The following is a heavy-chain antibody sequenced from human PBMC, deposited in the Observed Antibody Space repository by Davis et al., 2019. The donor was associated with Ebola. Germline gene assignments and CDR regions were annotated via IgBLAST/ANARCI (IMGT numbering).Heavy chain of an antibody. CDR3: ARGQGYYDSSGYPYYFDY. V-gene: IGHV1-18*04. Sequence: ASVKVSCKASGYTFTSFGITWVRQAPGQGLEWMGWINPHNNNTNYGQNVQGRVTMTTDTSTSTAYMELRSLRSDDTAVYYCARGQGYYDSSGYPYYFDYWGQGTLVTVSS. CDR1: GYTFTSFG. D-gene: IGHD3-22*01. CDR2: INPHNNNT. J-gene: IGHJ4*02.